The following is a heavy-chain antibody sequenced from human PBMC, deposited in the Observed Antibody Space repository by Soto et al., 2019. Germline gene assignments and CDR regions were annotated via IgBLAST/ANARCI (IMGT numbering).Heavy chain of an antibody. CDR2: MYYSGST. CDR3: ASPPSGSYSAY. D-gene: IGHD3-10*01. Sequence: QLQLQESGPGLVKPSETLSLTCTVSGGSISSSSYYWGWIRQPPGKGLEYIGSMYYSGSTYYNPSLNRPFTIPVDTSKTQFSLTLRSVTAADTAIYSCASPPSGSYSAYWGQATLVTVSS. CDR1: GGSISSSSYY. V-gene: IGHV4-39*01. J-gene: IGHJ4*02.